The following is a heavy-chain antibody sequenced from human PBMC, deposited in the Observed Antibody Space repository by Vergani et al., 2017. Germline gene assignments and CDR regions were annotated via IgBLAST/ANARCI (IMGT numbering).Heavy chain of an antibody. CDR1: GGSISSYY. CDR2: VFHLGTV. D-gene: IGHD3-22*01. J-gene: IGHJ4*01. V-gene: IGHV4-4*08. CDR3: VRDLYSRGPFDV. Sequence: QVQLQESGPGLVKPSETLSLTCTVSGGSISSYYWSWIRQPPGKGLEWIASVFHLGTVYYNPSLRSRVRISIDAYNVLSLRLQSVTAADTAVYFCVRDLYSRGPFDVWGQGSLVTVSS.